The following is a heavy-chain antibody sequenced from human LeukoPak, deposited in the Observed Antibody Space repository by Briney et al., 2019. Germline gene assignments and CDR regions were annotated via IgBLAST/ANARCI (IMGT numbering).Heavy chain of an antibody. CDR3: ASTEWSYAR. J-gene: IGHJ4*02. D-gene: IGHD1-26*01. CDR1: GGSITNYY. V-gene: IGHV4-59*08. CDR2: IHYSGST. Sequence: PSETLSLTCTVSGGSITNYYWSWMRQPPGKGLEWIGYIHYSGSTNYNPSPKSRVTISLDTSKNQFSLRLTSVPAADTAVYYCASTEWSYARWGQGTLVTVSS.